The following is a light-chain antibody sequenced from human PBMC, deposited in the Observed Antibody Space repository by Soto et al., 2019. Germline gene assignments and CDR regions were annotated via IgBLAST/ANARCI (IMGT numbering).Light chain of an antibody. V-gene: IGKV1-5*01. CDR3: QQYHTSSIT. Sequence: DIQMTQSPSTLSASVGDRVTITCRASQTISNWLASYQQKPGKAPTLLIYDASTLERGVPSRFSGTGSGTEFTLSIDSLQPDDFATYYCQQYHTSSITFGQGTRLEIK. CDR1: QTISNW. CDR2: DAS. J-gene: IGKJ5*01.